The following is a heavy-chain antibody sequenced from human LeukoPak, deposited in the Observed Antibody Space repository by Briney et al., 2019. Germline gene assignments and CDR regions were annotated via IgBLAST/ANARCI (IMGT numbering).Heavy chain of an antibody. V-gene: IGHV4-59*08. CDR1: GGSISTYY. CDR2: IYHSGST. J-gene: IGHJ4*02. D-gene: IGHD3-16*02. Sequence: SETLSLTCTISGGSISTYYWSWIRQPPGKGLEWIGTIYHSGSTYYNPSLKSRVTISVDTSKNQFSLKLSSVTAADTAVYYCARYDVWGTYRAFDYWGQGTLVTVSS. CDR3: ARYDVWGTYRAFDY.